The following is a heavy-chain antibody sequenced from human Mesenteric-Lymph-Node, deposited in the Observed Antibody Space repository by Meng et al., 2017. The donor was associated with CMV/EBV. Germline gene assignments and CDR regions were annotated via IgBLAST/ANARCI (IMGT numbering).Heavy chain of an antibody. V-gene: IGHV4-38-2*02. CDR1: GYSISSGYY. CDR2: IYHSGST. J-gene: IGHJ3*02. D-gene: IGHD2-2*01. CDR3: ARDTGWYQLPGDAFDI. Sequence: SETLSLTCTVSGYSISSGYYWGWIRQPPGKGLEWIGIIYHSGSTYYNPSLKSRVTISVDTSKNQFSLKLSSVTAADTAVYYCARDTGWYQLPGDAFDIWGQGTMVTVSS.